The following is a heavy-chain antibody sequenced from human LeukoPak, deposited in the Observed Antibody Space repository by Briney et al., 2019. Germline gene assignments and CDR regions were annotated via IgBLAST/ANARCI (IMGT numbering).Heavy chain of an antibody. J-gene: IGHJ1*01. CDR2: IYTSGST. D-gene: IGHD4-23*01. CDR1: GFSISSYY. V-gene: IGHV4-4*07. Sequence: SETLSLTCTVSGFSISSYYWSWIRQPAGKGLEWIGRIYTSGSTNYNRYLKSRVTMSVDTSKNQFSLKLSSVTAADTAVYYCARESTVEYFQHWGQGTLVTVSS. CDR3: ARESTVEYFQH.